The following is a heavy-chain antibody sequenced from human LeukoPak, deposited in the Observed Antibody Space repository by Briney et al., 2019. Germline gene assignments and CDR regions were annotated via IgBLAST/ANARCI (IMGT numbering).Heavy chain of an antibody. D-gene: IGHD2-2*01. CDR3: AREVGEAAMGYFDY. CDR1: GFTFSSYG. CDR2: IWYDGSNK. V-gene: IGHV3-33*01. J-gene: IGHJ4*02. Sequence: GGSLRLSCAASGFTFSSYGMHWVRQAPGKGLEWVAVIWYDGSNKYYADSVKGRFTISRDNSKNTLYLQMNSLRAEDTAVYYCAREVGEAAMGYFDYWGQGTLATVSS.